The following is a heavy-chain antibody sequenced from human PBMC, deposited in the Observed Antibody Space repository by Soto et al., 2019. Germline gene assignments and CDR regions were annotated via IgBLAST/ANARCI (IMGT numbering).Heavy chain of an antibody. CDR3: ARDRCSGGSCYPSLNAFDI. CDR2: TYYRSKWYN. D-gene: IGHD2-15*01. V-gene: IGHV6-1*01. J-gene: IGHJ3*02. Sequence: SQTLSLTCAISGDSVSSNSAAWNWIRQSPSRGLEWLGRTYYRSKWYNDYAVSVKSRITINPETSKNQFSLQLNSVTPEDTAVYYCARDRCSGGSCYPSLNAFDIWGQGTMVTVSS. CDR1: GDSVSSNSAA.